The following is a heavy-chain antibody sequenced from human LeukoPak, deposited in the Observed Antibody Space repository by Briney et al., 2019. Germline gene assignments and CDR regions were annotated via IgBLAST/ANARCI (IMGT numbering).Heavy chain of an antibody. Sequence: AGRSRRPSCAASGFAFSNYAMTWVRQAPGKGLEWVSGINGGGDITYYAASEKARFTISRDNSRNTLYLQMNSLRVPDTAVYFSARESFKSLAGYLDNWGQGSLVTVSS. CDR2: INGGGDIT. V-gene: IGHV3-23*01. D-gene: IGHD6-19*01. CDR1: GFAFSNYA. CDR3: ARESFKSLAGYLDN. J-gene: IGHJ4*02.